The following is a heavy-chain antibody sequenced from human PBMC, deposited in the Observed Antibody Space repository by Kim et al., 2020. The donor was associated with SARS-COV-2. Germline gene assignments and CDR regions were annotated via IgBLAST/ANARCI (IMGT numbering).Heavy chain of an antibody. D-gene: IGHD4-17*01. CDR3: ARGPLATVVTPGFDY. J-gene: IGHJ4*02. CDR2: INHSGST. V-gene: IGHV4-34*01. Sequence: SETLSLTCAVYGGSFSGYYWSWIRQPPGKGLEWIGEINHSGSTNYNPSLKSRVTISVDTSKNQFSLKLSSVTAADTAVYYCARGPLATVVTPGFDYWGQGTLVTVSS. CDR1: GGSFSGYY.